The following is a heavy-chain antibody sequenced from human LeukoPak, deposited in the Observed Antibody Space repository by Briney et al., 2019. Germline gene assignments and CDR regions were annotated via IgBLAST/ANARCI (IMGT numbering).Heavy chain of an antibody. V-gene: IGHV1-2*06. D-gene: IGHD1-26*01. CDR1: GYTFTSYD. CDR2: INPNNGAT. CDR3: TRESGSYHGNDY. J-gene: IGHJ4*02. Sequence: ASVKVSCKASGYTFTSYDINWVRQATGQGLEWMGRINPNNGATNYAQKLQGRVTITGDTSISTAYIELSSLRSDDTAVYYCTRESGSYHGNDYWGQGTLVTVSS.